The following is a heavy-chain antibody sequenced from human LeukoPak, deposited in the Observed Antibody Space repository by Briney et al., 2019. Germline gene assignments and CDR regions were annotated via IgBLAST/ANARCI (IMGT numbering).Heavy chain of an antibody. CDR1: GGTFSSYA. V-gene: IGHV1-69*06. CDR2: IIPIFGTA. Sequence: SVKVSCKASGGTFSSYAISWVRQAPGQGLEWMGGIIPIFGTANYAQKFQGRVTITADKSTSTAYMELSSLRPEDTAVYYCARGRGWPRYYFDYWGQGTLVTVSS. CDR3: ARGRGWPRYYFDY. D-gene: IGHD6-19*01. J-gene: IGHJ4*02.